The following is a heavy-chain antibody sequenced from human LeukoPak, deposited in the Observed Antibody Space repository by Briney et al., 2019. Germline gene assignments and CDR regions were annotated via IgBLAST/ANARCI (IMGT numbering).Heavy chain of an antibody. CDR3: ARDRAYYDSSGYYYSPDYYGMDV. J-gene: IGHJ6*02. CDR1: GGSISSGGYY. CDR2: IYYSGST. D-gene: IGHD3-22*01. Sequence: SETLSLTCTVSGGSISSGGYYWSWIRQHPGKGLEWIGYIYYSGSTYYNPSLKSRVTISVDTSKNQFSLKLSSVTAADTAVYYCARDRAYYDSSGYYYSPDYYGMDVWGQGTTVTVSS. V-gene: IGHV4-31*03.